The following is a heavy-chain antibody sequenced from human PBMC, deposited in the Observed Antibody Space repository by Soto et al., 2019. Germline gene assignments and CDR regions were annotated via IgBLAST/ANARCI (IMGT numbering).Heavy chain of an antibody. D-gene: IGHD3-9*01. CDR2: IYYSGST. J-gene: IGHJ6*02. CDR3: ARLRYFASGHYIMDV. V-gene: IGHV4-59*01. Sequence: SETLSLTCTVSGGSISSYYWSWIRQPPGKGLEWIGYIYYSGSTNYNPSLKSRVTISVDTSKNQFSLKLSSVTAADTAVYYFARLRYFASGHYIMDVWDRGTTATAS. CDR1: GGSISSYY.